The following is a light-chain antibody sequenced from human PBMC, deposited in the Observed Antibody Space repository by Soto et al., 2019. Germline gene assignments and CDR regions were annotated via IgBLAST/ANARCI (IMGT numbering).Light chain of an antibody. Sequence: DIQMTQSPSSLSASVGGRVTITCRASQSISTYLNWYQQKPGKAPKLLIYAASSLQSGVPSRFSGSGSETDFTLTISSLQPEDFATYYCQQSYSTPRTFGQGTKVDIK. CDR2: AAS. J-gene: IGKJ1*01. V-gene: IGKV1-39*01. CDR3: QQSYSTPRT. CDR1: QSISTY.